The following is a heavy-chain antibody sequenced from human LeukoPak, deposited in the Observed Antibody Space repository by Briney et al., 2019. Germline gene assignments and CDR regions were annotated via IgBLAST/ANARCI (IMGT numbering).Heavy chain of an antibody. CDR1: GFTFSSYS. D-gene: IGHD1-26*01. CDR3: ARGVSGRYYDFDY. V-gene: IGHV3-21*06. J-gene: IGHJ4*02. CDR2: IGGSSTYV. Sequence: GGSLRLSCAASGFTFSSYSMNWVRQAPGKGLEWVSSIGGSSTYVYYADSMRGRFTISRDDAKNSLYLQMNSLRAEDTAVYYCARGVSGRYYDFDYWGQGTLVTVSS.